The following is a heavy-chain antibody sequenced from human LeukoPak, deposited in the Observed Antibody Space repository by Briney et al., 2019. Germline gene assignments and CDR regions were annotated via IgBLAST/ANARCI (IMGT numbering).Heavy chain of an antibody. CDR3: ARDGNCGGDCYYYGMDV. Sequence: GFTCSSYERKWVRQAXGKGLXXXXXXXXXGSTIDYADSGKGRFTIYRDKGKNSLYLQMNSLRAEDTAVYYCARDGNCGGDCYYYGMDVWGKGTTVTVSS. V-gene: IGHV3-48*03. CDR1: GFTCSSYE. CDR2: XXXXGSTI. J-gene: IGHJ6*04. D-gene: IGHD2-21*01.